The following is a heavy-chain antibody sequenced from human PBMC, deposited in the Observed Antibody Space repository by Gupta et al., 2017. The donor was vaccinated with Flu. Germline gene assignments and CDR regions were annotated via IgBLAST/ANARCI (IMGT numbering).Heavy chain of an antibody. CDR1: GASINGYS. D-gene: IGHD1-26*01. V-gene: IGHV4-59*01. CDR3: ATWAGGPQRIDVFDV. CDR2: LHYTGTT. J-gene: IGHJ3*01. Sequence: SGASINGYSWSWIRKSPGKGLEWIGYLHYTGTTEYNPSLKSRVIISKGTGKAEVSLKMTSLTVADTAVYYCATWAGGPQRIDVFDVWGPGTPVIVAS.